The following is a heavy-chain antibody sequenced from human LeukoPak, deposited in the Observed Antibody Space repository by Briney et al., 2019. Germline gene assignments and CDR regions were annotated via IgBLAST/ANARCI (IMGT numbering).Heavy chain of an antibody. Sequence: GGSLRLSCAVSGFTYSNYWMSWVRQAPGKGLEWVANIKQDGSGKYYVDSVKGRFTISRDNAKNSLYLQMNSLRAEDTAVYYCAREWGVTIPVAALDYWGQGTLVTVSS. CDR1: GFTYSNYW. CDR3: AREWGVTIPVAALDY. D-gene: IGHD2-2*01. CDR2: IKQDGSGK. V-gene: IGHV3-7*01. J-gene: IGHJ4*02.